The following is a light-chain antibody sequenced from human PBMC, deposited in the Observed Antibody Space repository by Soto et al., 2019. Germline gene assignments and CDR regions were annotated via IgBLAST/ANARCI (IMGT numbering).Light chain of an antibody. CDR3: QQYTDWPTT. CDR1: QSVRTT. J-gene: IGKJ1*01. CDR2: GAS. V-gene: IGKV3-15*01. Sequence: EIVMRQSPATLSVSPGQRATLSCRASQSVRTTVAWYHQRPGQAPRLLIYGASTRATGVPDRFSGSGSGSDFTLTVTSLQSEDFGIYYCQQYTDWPTTFGRGTKVEIK.